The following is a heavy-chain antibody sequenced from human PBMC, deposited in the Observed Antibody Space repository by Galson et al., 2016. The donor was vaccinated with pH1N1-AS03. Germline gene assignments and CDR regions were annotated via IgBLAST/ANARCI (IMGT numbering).Heavy chain of an antibody. CDR1: GFHLNDYA. J-gene: IGHJ4*02. CDR2: VSNDGNNK. CDR3: ARDAPLSLPGGIDY. V-gene: IGHV3-30*04. Sequence: SLRLSCAVSGFHLNDYAMHWVRQAPGKGLEWMAAVSNDGNNKWYADSVKGRLTISRDNSKNTLYLQVNSVRAEDTAVYYCARDAPLSLPGGIDYWGQGTLVAVSS. D-gene: IGHD2/OR15-2a*01.